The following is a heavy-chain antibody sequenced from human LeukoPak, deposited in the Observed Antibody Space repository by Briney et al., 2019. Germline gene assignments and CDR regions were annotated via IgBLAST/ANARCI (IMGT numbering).Heavy chain of an antibody. D-gene: IGHD6-13*01. V-gene: IGHV3-7*03. CDR2: IKQDGSEK. CDR3: ARSFSAGYYYFDY. J-gene: IGHJ4*02. CDR1: GFTFSSYW. Sequence: PGGSLRLSCAASGFTFSSYWMSWVRQAPGKGLEWVADIKQDGSEKYYVDSVKGRFTISRDNAKNSLYLQMNSLRAEDTALYYCARSFSAGYYYFDYWGQGTLVTVSS.